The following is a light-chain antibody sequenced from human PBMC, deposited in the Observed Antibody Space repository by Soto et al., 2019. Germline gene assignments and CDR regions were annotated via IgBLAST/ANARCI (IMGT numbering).Light chain of an antibody. CDR3: KQAKNFLFT. Sequence: DIPLTQSPSSVSASVGDRVTITCRASQGLTNLLAWYQQRPGKAPTLLIYDRSSLQTGDPSRFSASGSGTSFTLTISNLQPEDSATYYCKQAKNFLFTFGPGTKVEIK. CDR2: DRS. J-gene: IGKJ3*01. V-gene: IGKV1-12*01. CDR1: QGLTNL.